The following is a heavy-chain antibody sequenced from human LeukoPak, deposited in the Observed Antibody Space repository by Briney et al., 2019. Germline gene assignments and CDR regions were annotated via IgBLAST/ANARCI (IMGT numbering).Heavy chain of an antibody. D-gene: IGHD6-19*01. V-gene: IGHV4-59*11. CDR1: DVSFSSHC. J-gene: IGHJ6*03. CDR3: ARVFLGRYGLGYMDV. CDR2: ISYIGST. Sequence: KPSETLSLTCAVSDVSFSSHCWTWIRQPPGKGLEWIGYISYIGSTNYNPSLKSRVTISIDTSKNQFSMKLSSETAADTAVYYCARVFLGRYGLGYMDVWGKGTTVTVSS.